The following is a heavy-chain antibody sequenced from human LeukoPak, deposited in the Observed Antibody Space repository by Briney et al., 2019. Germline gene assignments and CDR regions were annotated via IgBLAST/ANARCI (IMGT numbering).Heavy chain of an antibody. CDR1: GYTFTGSF. CDR3: ARVWGAGYSYGYFDY. V-gene: IGHV1-2*02. D-gene: IGHD5-18*01. CDR2: INPNSGGT. Sequence: ASVKVSFKASGYTFTGSFVHWVRQAPGQGLEWMGWINPNSGGTHYAQKFQGRVAMTRDTSISTVYMELSRLRSDDTAVYYCARVWGAGYSYGYFDYWGQGTLVTVSS. J-gene: IGHJ4*02.